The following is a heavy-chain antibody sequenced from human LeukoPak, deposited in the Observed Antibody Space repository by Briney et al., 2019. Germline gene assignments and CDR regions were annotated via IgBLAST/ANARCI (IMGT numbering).Heavy chain of an antibody. Sequence: GASVKVSCKASGGTFSSYAISWVRQAPGQGLEWMGRIIPILGIANYAQKFQGRVTMTRDTSTSTVYMELSSLRSEDTAVYYCARAQLDFSGSHWGQGTLVTVSS. CDR1: GGTFSSYA. J-gene: IGHJ4*02. CDR2: IIPILGIA. D-gene: IGHD3-3*01. CDR3: ARAQLDFSGSH. V-gene: IGHV1-69*04.